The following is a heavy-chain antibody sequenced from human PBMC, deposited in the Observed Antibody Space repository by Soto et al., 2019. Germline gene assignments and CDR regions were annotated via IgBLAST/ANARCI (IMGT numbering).Heavy chain of an antibody. CDR2: INHSGST. Sequence: SETLSLTCAVYGGSFSGYYWTWIRQPPGTGLEWIGEINHSGSTNYNPSPKSRVTISVDTSKNQFSLKLTSVTAADTAVYYCARSRYNDISGRPLNAFDVWGQGTMVTVSS. CDR3: ARSRYNDISGRPLNAFDV. D-gene: IGHD3-22*01. J-gene: IGHJ3*01. CDR1: GGSFSGYY. V-gene: IGHV4-34*01.